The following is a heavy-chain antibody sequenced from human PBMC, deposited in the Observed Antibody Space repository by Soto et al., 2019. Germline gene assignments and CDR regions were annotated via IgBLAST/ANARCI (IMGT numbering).Heavy chain of an antibody. D-gene: IGHD2-21*02. CDR1: GGSISSYY. Sequence: PSETLSLTCTVSGGSISSYYWSWIRQPAGQGLEWIGRIYTSGSTNYNPSLKSRVTMSVDTSKNQFSLKLSSVTAADTAVYYCARGCGCDCYFPDAFDNWGQGTMVTVSS. V-gene: IGHV4-4*07. CDR2: IYTSGST. CDR3: ARGCGCDCYFPDAFDN. J-gene: IGHJ3*02.